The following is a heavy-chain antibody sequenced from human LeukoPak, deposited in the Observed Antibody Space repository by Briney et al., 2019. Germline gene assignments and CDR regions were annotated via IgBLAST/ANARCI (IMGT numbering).Heavy chain of an antibody. Sequence: GSLRLSCAASGFTFSSYEMNWVRHAPGKGLEWVSYISSSGSTIYYADSVKGRFTISRDNAKNSLYLQMNSLRAEDTAVYYCAELGITMIGGVWGKGTTVTISS. CDR2: ISSSGSTI. J-gene: IGHJ6*04. CDR3: AELGITMIGGV. V-gene: IGHV3-48*03. CDR1: GFTFSSYE. D-gene: IGHD3-10*02.